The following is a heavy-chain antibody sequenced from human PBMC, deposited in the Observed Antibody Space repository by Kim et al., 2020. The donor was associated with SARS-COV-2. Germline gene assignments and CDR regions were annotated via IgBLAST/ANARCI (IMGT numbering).Heavy chain of an antibody. V-gene: IGHV4-34*01. CDR2: INHSGST. CDR1: GGSFSGYY. Sequence: SETLSLTCAVYGGSFSGYYWSWIRQPPGKGLEWIGEINHSGSTNYNPSLKSRVTISVDTSKNQFSLKLSSVTAADTAVYYCAREGGGYCTNGVCYGDYYYYMDVWGKGTTVTVSS. CDR3: AREGGGYCTNGVCYGDYYYYMDV. J-gene: IGHJ6*03. D-gene: IGHD2-8*01.